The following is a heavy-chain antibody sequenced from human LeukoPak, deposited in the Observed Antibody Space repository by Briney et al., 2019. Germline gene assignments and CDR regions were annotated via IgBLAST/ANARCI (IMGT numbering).Heavy chain of an antibody. D-gene: IGHD2-2*02. J-gene: IGHJ6*02. Sequence: SETLSLTCAVYGGSFSGYYWSWIRQPPGKGLEWIGEINHSGSTNYNPSLKSRVTISVDTSKNQFSLKLSSVTAADTAVYYCARGIVVVPAAITRGMDVWGQGTAVTVSS. CDR2: INHSGST. V-gene: IGHV4-34*01. CDR3: ARGIVVVPAAITRGMDV. CDR1: GGSFSGYY.